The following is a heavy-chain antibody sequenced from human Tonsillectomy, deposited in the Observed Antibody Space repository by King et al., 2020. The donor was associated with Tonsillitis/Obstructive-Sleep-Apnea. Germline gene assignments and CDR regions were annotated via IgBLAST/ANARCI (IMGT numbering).Heavy chain of an antibody. V-gene: IGHV5-10-1*01. D-gene: IGHD5-12*01. CDR2: IDPTVSYT. CDR3: ARLDSGDDFYKYAMDV. CDR1: GYTFTSYW. Sequence: QLVQSGAEVKKPGESLRISCKGSGYTFTSYWINWVRQMPGKGREWMGRIDPTVSYTNYSPSFQGHVTIAVDKSISTAYLQWSSLKASDTAMYYCARLDSGDDFYKYAMDVWGQGTTVTVSS. J-gene: IGHJ6*02.